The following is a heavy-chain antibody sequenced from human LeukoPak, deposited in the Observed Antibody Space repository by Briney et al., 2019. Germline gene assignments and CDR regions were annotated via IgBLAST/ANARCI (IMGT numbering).Heavy chain of an antibody. Sequence: SQTLSLTCTVSSGSISSGRYYWSWIRQPAGKGLEWIGRSDISGSTYYNPSLKSRVTISVDTSKNQFSLKLSSVTAADTAVYYCARSGGSGSSDYFDYWGQGTLVTVSS. CDR3: ARSGGSGSSDYFDY. CDR2: SDISGST. V-gene: IGHV4-61*02. J-gene: IGHJ4*02. D-gene: IGHD3-10*01. CDR1: SGSISSGRYY.